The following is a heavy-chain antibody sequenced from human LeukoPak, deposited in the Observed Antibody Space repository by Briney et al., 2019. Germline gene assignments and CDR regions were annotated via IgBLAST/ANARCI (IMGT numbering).Heavy chain of an antibody. Sequence: GGSLRLSCAASGFTFSDYYMSWIRQAPGKGPEWVAFIRYDGSNKYYADSVKGRFTISRDNSKNTLYLQMNSLRAEDTAVYYCARDPQAAAGSFIPYNWFDPWGQGTLVTVSS. CDR1: GFTFSDYY. J-gene: IGHJ5*02. V-gene: IGHV3-30*02. D-gene: IGHD6-13*01. CDR3: ARDPQAAAGSFIPYNWFDP. CDR2: IRYDGSNK.